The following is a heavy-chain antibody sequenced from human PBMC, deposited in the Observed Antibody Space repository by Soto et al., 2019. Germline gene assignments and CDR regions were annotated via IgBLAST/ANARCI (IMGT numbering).Heavy chain of an antibody. Sequence: GASVKVSCKASGYTFSSHGISWVRQAPGQGLEWMGWTTGYKNNTKYAQKVQGRVTMTTDTFTSTAYMELRSSVTAADTALYYCARVERGTATTVVDAFDIWGPGTMVTVSS. CDR3: ARVERGTATTVVDAFDI. CDR2: TTGYKNNT. J-gene: IGHJ3*02. V-gene: IGHV1-18*01. D-gene: IGHD1-1*01. CDR1: GYTFSSHG.